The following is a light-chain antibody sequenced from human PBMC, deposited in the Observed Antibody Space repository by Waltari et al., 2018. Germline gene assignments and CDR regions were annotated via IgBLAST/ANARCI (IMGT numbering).Light chain of an antibody. CDR1: QNMNTF. J-gene: IGKJ5*01. CDR3: QQYYDYPIN. CDR2: DAS. Sequence: DIQMTQSPSTVSASLGDRVTITCRASQNMNTFLSWYQQKPGAVPNLLIYDASTWERGDPSRCSGSGSGTHFTLTISGLQPDDFATYYCQQYYDYPINFGQGTRL. V-gene: IGKV1-5*01.